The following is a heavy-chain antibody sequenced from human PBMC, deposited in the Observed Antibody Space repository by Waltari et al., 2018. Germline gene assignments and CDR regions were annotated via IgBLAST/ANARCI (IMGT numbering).Heavy chain of an antibody. CDR1: GGSISSYY. Sequence: QVQLQESGPGLVKPSETLFLTCTVSGGSISSYYWSWIRQPPGKGLEWIGYIYYSGSTNYNPSLKSRVTISVDTSKNQFSLKLSSVTAADTAVYYCASAYSSSWGLDAFDIWGQGTMVTVSS. V-gene: IGHV4-59*01. D-gene: IGHD6-13*01. CDR3: ASAYSSSWGLDAFDI. J-gene: IGHJ3*02. CDR2: IYYSGST.